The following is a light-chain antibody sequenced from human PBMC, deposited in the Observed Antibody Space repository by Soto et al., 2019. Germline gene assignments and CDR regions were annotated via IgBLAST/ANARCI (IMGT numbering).Light chain of an antibody. CDR3: QQYGSSPPYT. J-gene: IGKJ2*01. V-gene: IGKV3-20*01. CDR2: GAS. Sequence: EIVLTQSPGTLSLSPGERATLSCRASQRVSSSYLAWYQQKPGQAPRLLIYGASSRATGIPDRFSGSGSGTDFTLTISRLEPEDFAVYYCQQYGSSPPYTFGQGPKLEIK. CDR1: QRVSSSY.